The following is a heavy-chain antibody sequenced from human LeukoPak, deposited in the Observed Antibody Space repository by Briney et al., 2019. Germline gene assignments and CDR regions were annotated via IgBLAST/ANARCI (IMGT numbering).Heavy chain of an antibody. D-gene: IGHD3-3*01. CDR3: ARQYTIFGVVTIFDY. Sequence: SETLSLTCTVSGGSISSSSYYWGWIRQPPGKGLEWIGSIYYSGSTYYNPSLKSRVTISVDTSKNQFSLKLSSVTAADTAVYYCARQYTIFGVVTIFDYWGQGTLVTVSS. V-gene: IGHV4-39*01. J-gene: IGHJ4*02. CDR2: IYYSGST. CDR1: GGSISSSSYY.